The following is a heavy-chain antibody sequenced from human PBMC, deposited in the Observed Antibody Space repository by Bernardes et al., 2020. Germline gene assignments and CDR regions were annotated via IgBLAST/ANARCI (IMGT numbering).Heavy chain of an antibody. J-gene: IGHJ3*02. CDR1: GYTFTSYG. CDR3: ARDPGIAAAGTRNHDAFDI. Sequence: ASVKVSCKASGYTFTSYGISWVRQAPGQGLEWMGWISAYNGNTNYAQKLQGRVTMTTDTSTSTAYMELRSLRSDDTAVYYCARDPGIAAAGTRNHDAFDIWGQGTMVTVSS. V-gene: IGHV1-18*01. D-gene: IGHD6-13*01. CDR2: ISAYNGNT.